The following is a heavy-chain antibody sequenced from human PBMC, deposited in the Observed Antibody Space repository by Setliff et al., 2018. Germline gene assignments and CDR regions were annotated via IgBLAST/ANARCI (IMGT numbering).Heavy chain of an antibody. V-gene: IGHV3-23*01. CDR3: RLWSGETSRDY. D-gene: IGHD3-10*01. CDR1: GITFTSYA. CDR2: VSGSGDNA. J-gene: IGHJ4*02. Sequence: PGGSLRLSCVASGITFTSYAMSWVRQAPGKGLEWVSTVSGSGDNAYYTDSVKGRFTTSRDNSKNTLSLQMNSLGADDTAVYYCRLWSGETSRDYWGQGTLVTVSS.